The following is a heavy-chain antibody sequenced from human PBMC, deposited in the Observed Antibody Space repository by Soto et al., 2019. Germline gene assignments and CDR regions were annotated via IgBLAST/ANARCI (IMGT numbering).Heavy chain of an antibody. CDR2: IYYSGST. V-gene: IGHV4-59*01. J-gene: IGHJ4*02. D-gene: IGHD1-26*01. CDR3: ASSRVGATRFDY. CDR1: GGSISSYY. Sequence: PSETLSLPCTVSGGSISSYYWSWIRQPPGKGLEWIGYIYYSGSTNYNPSLKSRVTISVDTSKNQFSLKVCSVTAADTAVYYCASSRVGATRFDYWGEGALVTVSS.